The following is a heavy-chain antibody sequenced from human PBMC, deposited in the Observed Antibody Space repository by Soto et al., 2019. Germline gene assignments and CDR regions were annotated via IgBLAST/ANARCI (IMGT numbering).Heavy chain of an antibody. D-gene: IGHD6-13*01. Sequence: PGGSLRLSCAASGFTFSSSWMHLVRQAPGKGLVWVSRISSDGSSTSYADSVKGRFTISRDNAKNTLYLQMNSLRAEDTAVYYCARGTYSSSWYADYWGQGTLVTVSS. CDR3: ARGTYSSSWYADY. V-gene: IGHV3-74*01. J-gene: IGHJ4*02. CDR1: GFTFSSSW. CDR2: ISSDGSST.